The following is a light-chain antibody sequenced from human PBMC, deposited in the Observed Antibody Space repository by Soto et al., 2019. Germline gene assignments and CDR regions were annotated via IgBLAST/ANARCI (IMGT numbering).Light chain of an antibody. Sequence: EIVLTQSPGTLSLSPGERATLSCRASQSVSSSYLAWYQQKPGQAPRLLIYGASSRATGIPDRFSGSGSGTDFTLTISRLEPEDFAVYYCQQRTKTFGQGTRLDIK. CDR2: GAS. CDR1: QSVSSSY. J-gene: IGKJ5*01. V-gene: IGKV3D-20*02. CDR3: QQRTKT.